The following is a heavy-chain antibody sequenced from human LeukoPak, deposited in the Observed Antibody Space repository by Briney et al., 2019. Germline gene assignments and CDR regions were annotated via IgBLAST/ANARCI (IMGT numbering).Heavy chain of an antibody. Sequence: ASVKVSCKASGYTFTGYYMHWVRQAPGQGLEWMGWINPNSGGTNYAQKFQGRVTMTRDTSSSTAYMERSRLRSDDTAVYYCARIAAALLYDAFDIWGQGTMVTVSS. V-gene: IGHV1-2*02. J-gene: IGHJ3*02. CDR3: ARIAAALLYDAFDI. CDR1: GYTFTGYY. D-gene: IGHD6-13*01. CDR2: INPNSGGT.